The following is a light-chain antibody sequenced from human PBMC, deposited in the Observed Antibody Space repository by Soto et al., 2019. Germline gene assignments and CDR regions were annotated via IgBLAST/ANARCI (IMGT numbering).Light chain of an antibody. J-gene: IGKJ1*01. Sequence: DIQMTQSPSSLSASVGDRVTITCRASQGISNYLAWYQQKPGKVPKPLIYAASTLQSGVPSRFRGSGSGTDFALIITSLQPEDVATYYCQRYNSVPWTFGQGTKVEI. CDR1: QGISNY. CDR2: AAS. CDR3: QRYNSVPWT. V-gene: IGKV1-27*01.